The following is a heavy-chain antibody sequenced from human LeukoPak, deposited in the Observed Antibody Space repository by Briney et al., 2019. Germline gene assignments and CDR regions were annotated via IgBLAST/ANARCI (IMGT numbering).Heavy chain of an antibody. CDR2: IYYSGST. Sequence: SETLSLTCPVSGGSISSSSYYWGWIRQPPGKGLEWIGCIYYSGSTYYNPSLKSRVTISIDTSKNQFSLKLSSVTAADTAVYYCARGVWGSYRIDYWGQGTLVTVSS. CDR1: GGSISSSSYY. CDR3: ARGVWGSYRIDY. J-gene: IGHJ4*02. V-gene: IGHV4-39*07. D-gene: IGHD3-16*02.